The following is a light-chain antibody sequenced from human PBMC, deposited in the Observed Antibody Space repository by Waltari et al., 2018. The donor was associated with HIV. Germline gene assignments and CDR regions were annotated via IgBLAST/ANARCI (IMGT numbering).Light chain of an antibody. CDR3: ALYTTRNII. Sequence: QSALTQPPSVSGFPGQSVTISCTGFRGDVPTYNRVSWYQQPPTTAPKLILYEVFKRPAVVPVRFSGSQSGDMAALTVSGPQTEDEADYYCALYTTRNIIFGGGTNLVVL. J-gene: IGLJ2*01. CDR1: RGDVPTYNR. CDR2: EVF. V-gene: IGLV2-18*01.